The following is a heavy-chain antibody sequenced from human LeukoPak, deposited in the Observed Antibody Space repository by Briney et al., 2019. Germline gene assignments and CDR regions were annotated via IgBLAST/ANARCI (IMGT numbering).Heavy chain of an antibody. Sequence: ASVKVSCKASGYTFTGYYMHWVRQAPGQGLEWMGWINPNSGGTNYAQKFQGWVTMTRDTSISTAYMELSRLRSDDTAVYYCARDLLGKWDSPFVYWGQGTLVTVSS. V-gene: IGHV1-2*04. D-gene: IGHD1-26*01. J-gene: IGHJ4*02. CDR1: GYTFTGYY. CDR2: INPNSGGT. CDR3: ARDLLGKWDSPFVY.